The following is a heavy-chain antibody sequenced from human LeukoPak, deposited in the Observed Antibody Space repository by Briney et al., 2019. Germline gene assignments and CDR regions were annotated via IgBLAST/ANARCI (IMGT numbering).Heavy chain of an antibody. J-gene: IGHJ4*02. CDR3: ARDLAPRNYGGNSPFDY. D-gene: IGHD4-23*01. V-gene: IGHV1-69*05. Sequence: ASVKVSCKASGGTFISYAISWVRQAPGQGLEWMGRIIPIFGTANYAQKFQGRVTITTDESTSTAYMELSSLRSEDTAVYYCARDLAPRNYGGNSPFDYWGQGTLVTVSS. CDR1: GGTFISYA. CDR2: IIPIFGTA.